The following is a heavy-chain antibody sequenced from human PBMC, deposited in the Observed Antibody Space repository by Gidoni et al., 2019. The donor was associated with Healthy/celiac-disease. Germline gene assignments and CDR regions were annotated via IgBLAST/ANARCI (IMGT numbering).Heavy chain of an antibody. D-gene: IGHD3-3*01. CDR2: INHSESA. Sequence: QVQLQLWGAGLLKAWETLSLICDGYGGSFGGYYWSWIRQPPGKGLVWIREINHSESANYNPAPKSRVTISVDTSKNQFSLKLSSVTAADTAVYYCASYDFWSDNDYWGQGTLVTVSS. CDR3: ASYDFWSDNDY. V-gene: IGHV4-34*01. CDR1: GGSFGGYY. J-gene: IGHJ4*02.